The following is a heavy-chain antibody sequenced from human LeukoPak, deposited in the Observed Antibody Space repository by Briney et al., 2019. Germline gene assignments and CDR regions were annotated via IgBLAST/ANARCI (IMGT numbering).Heavy chain of an antibody. CDR2: ISGSGGST. CDR1: GFTFSSYA. D-gene: IGHD6-13*01. J-gene: IGHJ4*02. V-gene: IGHV3-23*01. CDR3: AKDPSGGVAAAS. Sequence: GGSLRLSCAASGFTFSSYAMSWLRQAPGKGLEGVSAISGSGGSTYYADSVKGRFTISRDNSKNTLYLQMNSLRAEDTAVYYCAKDPSGGVAAASWGQGTLVTVSS.